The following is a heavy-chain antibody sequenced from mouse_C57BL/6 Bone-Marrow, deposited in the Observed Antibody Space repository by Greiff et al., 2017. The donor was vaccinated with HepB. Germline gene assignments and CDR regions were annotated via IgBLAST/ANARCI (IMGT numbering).Heavy chain of an antibody. CDR3: AQEKSGFRPFDY. Sequence: EVQRVESGPELVKPGASVKMSCKASGYTFTDYNMHWVKQSHGKSLEWIGYINPNNGGTSYNQKFKGKATLTVNKSSSTAYMELRSLTSEDSAVYYCAQEKSGFRPFDYWGQGTTLTVSS. CDR1: GYTFTDYN. V-gene: IGHV1-22*01. J-gene: IGHJ2*01. CDR2: INPNNGGT.